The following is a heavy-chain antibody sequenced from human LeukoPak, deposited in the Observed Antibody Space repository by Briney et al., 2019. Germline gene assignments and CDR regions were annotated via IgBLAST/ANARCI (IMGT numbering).Heavy chain of an antibody. Sequence: GGSLRLSCAASGFTFSSYSMNWVRQAPGKGLEWVSSISSSSSYIYYADSVKGRFTISRGNAKNSLYLQMNSQRAEDTAVYYCARGDLYSSSPVNDYWGQGTLVTVSS. J-gene: IGHJ4*02. CDR2: ISSSSSYI. D-gene: IGHD6-6*01. V-gene: IGHV3-21*01. CDR3: ARGDLYSSSPVNDY. CDR1: GFTFSSYS.